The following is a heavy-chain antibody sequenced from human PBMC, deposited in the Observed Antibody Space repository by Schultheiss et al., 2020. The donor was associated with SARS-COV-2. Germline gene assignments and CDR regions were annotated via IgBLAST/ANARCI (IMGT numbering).Heavy chain of an antibody. CDR2: ISYDGSNK. CDR3: VKREGATHGSGWFAS. J-gene: IGHJ5*01. V-gene: IGHV3-30-3*02. Sequence: GGSLRLSCAASGFTFSSYGMHWVRQAPGKGLEWVAVISYDGSNKYYADSVKGRFTISRDNSKNTLYLQVNNLRAEDTAVYYCVKREGATHGSGWFASWGQGTLVTVSS. D-gene: IGHD1-26*01. CDR1: GFTFSSYG.